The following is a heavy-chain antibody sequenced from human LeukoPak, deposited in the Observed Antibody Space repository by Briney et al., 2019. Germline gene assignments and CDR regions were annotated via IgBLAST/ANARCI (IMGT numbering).Heavy chain of an antibody. Sequence: GESLKISCKGSGYSFTSYWIGWVRQMPGKGLEWMGIIYPGDSDTRYSPSFQGQVTISADKSISTAYLQWSSLKASDTAMYYCARQVRAVAGNYYYYYMDVWGKGTTVTVSS. CDR3: ARQVRAVAGNYYYYYMDV. V-gene: IGHV5-51*01. CDR2: IYPGDSDT. CDR1: GYSFTSYW. J-gene: IGHJ6*03. D-gene: IGHD6-19*01.